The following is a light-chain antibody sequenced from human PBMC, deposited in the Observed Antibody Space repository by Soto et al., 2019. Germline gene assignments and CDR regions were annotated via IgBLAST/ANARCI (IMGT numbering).Light chain of an antibody. V-gene: IGLV2-11*01. Sequence: QSALTQPRSVSGSPGQSVTISCTGTSSDVGGYNYVSWYQQHPGKAPKLMIYDVSKRPSGVPDRFSGSKSGNTASLTISGLQAEDEADYYCCSYAGSYTYVFGTRSKVT. CDR1: SSDVGGYNY. CDR3: CSYAGSYTYV. CDR2: DVS. J-gene: IGLJ1*01.